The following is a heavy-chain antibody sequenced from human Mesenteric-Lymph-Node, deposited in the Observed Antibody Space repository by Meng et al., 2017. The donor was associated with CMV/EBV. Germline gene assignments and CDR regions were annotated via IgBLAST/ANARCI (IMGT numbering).Heavy chain of an antibody. CDR3: ARDAGGTGTSGYYYYYGMDV. D-gene: IGHD1-7*01. V-gene: IGHV4-59*01. J-gene: IGHJ6*02. Sequence: SETLSLTCTISGGSISSYYWSWIRQPPGKGLEWIGYIYYSGSTNYNPSLKSRVTISVDTSKNQFSLKLSSVTAADTAVYYCARDAGGTGTSGYYYYYGMDVWGQGTTVTVSS. CDR2: IYYSGST. CDR1: GGSISSYY.